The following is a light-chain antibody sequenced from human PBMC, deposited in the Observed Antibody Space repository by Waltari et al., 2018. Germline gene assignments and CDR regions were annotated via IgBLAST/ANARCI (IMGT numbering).Light chain of an antibody. V-gene: IGLV3-21*01. CDR3: QLWDSVTDHVV. Sequence: SFELTQPPSVSVAPGQTARISCGARNIGTKSVHWYQQKPGQAPILVVSHDRLRPSGIPERFSGAKYGNTATLTISRVDAGDEADYYCQLWDSVTDHVVFGGGTKLTVL. CDR1: NIGTKS. J-gene: IGLJ2*01. CDR2: HDR.